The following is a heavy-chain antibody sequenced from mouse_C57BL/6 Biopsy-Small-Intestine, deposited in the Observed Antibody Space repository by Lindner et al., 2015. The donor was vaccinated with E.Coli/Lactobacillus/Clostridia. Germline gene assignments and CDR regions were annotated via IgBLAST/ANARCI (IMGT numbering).Heavy chain of an antibody. CDR3: ARYDPWLAY. J-gene: IGHJ3*01. D-gene: IGHD2-3*01. CDR2: ISSGSSSI. CDR1: GFTFSDYG. V-gene: IGHV5-17*01. Sequence: VQLQESGGDLVKPGGSLKLSCAASGFTFSDYGMHWVRQAPEKGLEWVAYISSGSSSIYYTDTVKGRFTISRDNGRTTLFLQMTSLRSEDTAMYYCARYDPWLAYWGQGTLVTVSA.